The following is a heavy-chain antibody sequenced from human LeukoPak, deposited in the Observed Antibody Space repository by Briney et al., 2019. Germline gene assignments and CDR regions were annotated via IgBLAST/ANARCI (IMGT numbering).Heavy chain of an antibody. Sequence: PGGSLRLSCAASGFTFSSYSMNWVRQAPGKGLEWVSSISSSSSYIYYADSVKGRFTISRDNAKNSLYLQMNSLRAEDTAVYYCATEGEMATIPDYWGQGTLVTVSS. CDR2: ISSSSSYI. CDR3: ATEGEMATIPDY. D-gene: IGHD5-24*01. J-gene: IGHJ4*02. CDR1: GFTFSSYS. V-gene: IGHV3-21*01.